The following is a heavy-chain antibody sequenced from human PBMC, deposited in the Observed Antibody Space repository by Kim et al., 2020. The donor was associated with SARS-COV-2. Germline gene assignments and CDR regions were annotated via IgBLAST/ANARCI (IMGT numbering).Heavy chain of an antibody. D-gene: IGHD3-22*01. J-gene: IGHJ4*02. CDR3: ARLMTYYYDSSGYYRGGSGGYYFDY. CDR1: GGSISSSSYY. Sequence: SETLSLTCTVSGGSISSSSYYWGWIRQPPGKGLEWIGSIYYSGSTYYNPSLKSRVTISVDTSKNQFSLKLSSVTAADTAVYYCARLMTYYYDSSGYYRGGSGGYYFDYWGQGTLVAVSS. V-gene: IGHV4-39*01. CDR2: IYYSGST.